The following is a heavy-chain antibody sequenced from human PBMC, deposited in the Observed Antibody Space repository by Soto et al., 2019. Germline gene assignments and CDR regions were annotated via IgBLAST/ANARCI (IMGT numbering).Heavy chain of an antibody. V-gene: IGHV3-23*01. Sequence: GGSLRLSCAPSGFTFSSYAMSSVRQATGQGQEWVSAISGSGGSTYYADSVKGRFTISRDNSKNTLYRQMNSLRAEDTAVYYCAKDLLSYYDSSGPAHHDAFDIWGQGTMVTVSS. CDR2: ISGSGGST. J-gene: IGHJ3*02. CDR1: GFTFSSYA. D-gene: IGHD3-22*01. CDR3: AKDLLSYYDSSGPAHHDAFDI.